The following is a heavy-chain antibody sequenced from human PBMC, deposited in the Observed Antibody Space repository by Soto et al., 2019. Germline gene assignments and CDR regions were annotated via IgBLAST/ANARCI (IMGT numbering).Heavy chain of an antibody. CDR3: ARGEQYSGRIFDY. V-gene: IGHV6-1*01. CDR2: TYYRSKLYD. J-gene: IGHJ4*01. Sequence: SQTLSLTCAITGDSVSRNSAGWSWVRQSPSRGLEWLGRTYYRSKLYDDYAVSVRGRITINPDTSKNQYSLQLNSVTPEDPAVYFCARGEQYSGRIFDYWVQGTLVTVSS. D-gene: IGHD1-26*01. CDR1: GDSVSRNSAG.